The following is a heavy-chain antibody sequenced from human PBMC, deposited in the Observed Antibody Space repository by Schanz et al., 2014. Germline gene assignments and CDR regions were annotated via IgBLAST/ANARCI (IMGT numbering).Heavy chain of an antibody. CDR1: GFTFSTYA. Sequence: EVQLVESGGGLVQPGGSLRLSCGGSGFTFSTYAMSWVRQAPGKGLEWVAAISSSGSYIHYADSVKGRFTVSRDNARNSLYLHMNTLGAEYTAVYFCARDGDRFYHNYYMDVWGKGTTVTVSS. J-gene: IGHJ6*03. V-gene: IGHV3-21*01. CDR2: ISSSGSYI. CDR3: ARDGDRFYHNYYMDV. D-gene: IGHD4-17*01.